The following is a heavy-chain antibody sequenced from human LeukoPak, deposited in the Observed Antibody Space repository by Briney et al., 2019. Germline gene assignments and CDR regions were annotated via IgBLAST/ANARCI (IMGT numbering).Heavy chain of an antibody. V-gene: IGHV4-34*01. D-gene: IGHD3-22*01. CDR3: ARVSYYYDSSGYYSPTYYYYYYMDV. CDR1: GGSFSGYY. J-gene: IGHJ6*03. CDR2: INHSGST. Sequence: SETLSLTCAVYGGSFSGYYWSWIRQPPGKGLEWIGEINHSGSTNYNPSLKSRVTISVDTSKNQFSLKLSSVTAADTAVYYCARVSYYYDSSGYYSPTYYYYYYMDVWGKGTTVTISS.